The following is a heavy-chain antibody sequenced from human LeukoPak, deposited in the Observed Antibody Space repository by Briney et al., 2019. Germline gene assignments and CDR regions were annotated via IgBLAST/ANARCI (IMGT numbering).Heavy chain of an antibody. Sequence: GGSLRLSCAASGFTLTDQYMDWVRQAPGKGLEWIGRSRNKANSHSSEYAASVKGRFTISRDGSGNLMYLQMNSLKIDDTAVYFCARDGGERGNSAFDVWGQGTEVSVSS. CDR3: ARDGGERGNSAFDV. CDR1: GFTLTDQY. CDR2: SRNKANSHSS. J-gene: IGHJ3*01. D-gene: IGHD3-16*01. V-gene: IGHV3-72*01.